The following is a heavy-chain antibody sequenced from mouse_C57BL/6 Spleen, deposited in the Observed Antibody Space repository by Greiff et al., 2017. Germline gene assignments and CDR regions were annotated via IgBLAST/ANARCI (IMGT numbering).Heavy chain of an antibody. CDR2: IYPGDGDT. Sequence: QVQLKESGPELVKPGASVKISCKASGYAFSSSWMNWVKQRPGKGLEWIGRIYPGDGDTNYNGKFKGKATLTADKSSSTAYMQLSSLTSEDSAVYFCARTGEGPDYWGQGTTLTVSS. CDR3: ARTGEGPDY. CDR1: GYAFSSSW. V-gene: IGHV1-82*01. J-gene: IGHJ2*01. D-gene: IGHD4-1*01.